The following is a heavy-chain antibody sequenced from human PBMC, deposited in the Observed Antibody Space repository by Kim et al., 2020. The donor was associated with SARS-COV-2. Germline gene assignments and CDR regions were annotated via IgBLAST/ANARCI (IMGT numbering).Heavy chain of an antibody. CDR3: SSAPLEYYGSSGSFSYWF. V-gene: IGHV4-34*01. Sequence: SETLSLTCAVYGGSFSAYYCCWIRQRPAPGLERNGEINHSGSTNNNPSLKRRVTISVDTSKNQISLTLSLVTAADTATYYCSSAPLEYYGSSGSFSYWF. D-gene: IGHD3-22*01. CDR1: GGSFSAYY. J-gene: IGHJ5*01. CDR2: INHSGST.